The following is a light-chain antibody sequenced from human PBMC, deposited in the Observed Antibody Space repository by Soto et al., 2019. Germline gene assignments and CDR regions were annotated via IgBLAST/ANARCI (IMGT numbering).Light chain of an antibody. CDR3: QKYYSWG. CDR2: WAS. Sequence: DIVMTQSPDSLAVSLGERATINCKSSQSVLYSSNNKNYLAWYQQKPGQPPKLLIYWASTRESGVPDRFSGSGSVTDFTLTISSLQAEDVAVYYCQKYYSWGFGQGTKVEIK. J-gene: IGKJ1*01. V-gene: IGKV4-1*01. CDR1: QSVLYSSNNKNY.